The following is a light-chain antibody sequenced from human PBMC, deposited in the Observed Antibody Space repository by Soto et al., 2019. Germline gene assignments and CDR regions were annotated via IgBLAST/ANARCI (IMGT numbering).Light chain of an antibody. CDR3: SSHTSTTLVV. V-gene: IGLV2-14*01. J-gene: IGLJ2*01. CDR1: SSDIGAYNY. CDR2: DVS. Sequence: QSVLTQPASVSGSPGQSITISCAGTSSDIGAYNYVSWYQQYPGKAPKLMIHDVSNRPSGVSNRFSGSKSGNTASLTDSGVHAEDEGDNYCSSHTSTTLVVFGGGTEVTVL.